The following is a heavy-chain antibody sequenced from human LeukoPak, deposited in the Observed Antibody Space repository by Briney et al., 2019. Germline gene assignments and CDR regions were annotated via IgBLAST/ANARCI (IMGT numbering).Heavy chain of an antibody. Sequence: SETLSLTCTVSGGSIRSYFWSWIRQPPGKGLEWIGYIYYSGSTNYNPSLKSRVTISVDTSKNQFSLKLSSVTAADTAVYYCASTLAYCGGDCYLHYWGQGTLVTVPS. D-gene: IGHD2-21*02. V-gene: IGHV4-59*12. CDR1: GGSIRSYF. CDR3: ASTLAYCGGDCYLHY. J-gene: IGHJ4*02. CDR2: IYYSGST.